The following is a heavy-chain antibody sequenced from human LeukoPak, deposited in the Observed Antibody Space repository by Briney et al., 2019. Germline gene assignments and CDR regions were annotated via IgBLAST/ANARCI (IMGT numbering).Heavy chain of an antibody. Sequence: ASVKVSCKASGYTFTSYAMHWVRQAPGQRLEWMGWINAGNGNTKYSQKFQGRVTITRDTSASAAYMELSSLRSEDTAVYYCARDSNGDYFDYWGREPWSPSPQ. CDR2: INAGNGNT. CDR3: ARDSNGDYFDY. V-gene: IGHV1-3*01. CDR1: GYTFTSYA. J-gene: IGHJ4*02. D-gene: IGHD4-17*01.